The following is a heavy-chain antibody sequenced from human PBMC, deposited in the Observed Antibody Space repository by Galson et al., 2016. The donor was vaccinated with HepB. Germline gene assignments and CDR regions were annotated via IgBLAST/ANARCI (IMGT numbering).Heavy chain of an antibody. Sequence: SVKVSCKASGYTFTSSSISWVRQAPGQGLEWMGWISVHNGNTNYARSFQGRLTMTTDTSTSTAYMELRSLKSDDTAVYYCARDLTLGYCSGGSCGGYAFDMWGQGTTLTVSS. J-gene: IGHJ3*02. CDR1: GYTFTSSS. V-gene: IGHV1-18*01. CDR2: ISVHNGNT. CDR3: ARDLTLGYCSGGSCGGYAFDM. D-gene: IGHD2-15*01.